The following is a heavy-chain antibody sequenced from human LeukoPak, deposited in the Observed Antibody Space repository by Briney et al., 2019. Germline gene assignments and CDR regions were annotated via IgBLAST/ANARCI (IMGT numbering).Heavy chain of an antibody. Sequence: SQTLSLTCTVSGGSISSGGYYWSWIRQHPGKGLEWIGYIYYSGGTYYNPSLKSRVTISVDTSKNQFSLKVSSVTAADTAVYYCARRHNECNWFDPWGQGTLVTVSS. CDR1: GGSISSGGYY. J-gene: IGHJ5*02. CDR3: ARRHNECNWFDP. D-gene: IGHD5-24*01. CDR2: IYYSGGT. V-gene: IGHV4-31*03.